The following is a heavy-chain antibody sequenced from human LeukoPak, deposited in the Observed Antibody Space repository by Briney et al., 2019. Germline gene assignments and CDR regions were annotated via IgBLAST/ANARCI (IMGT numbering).Heavy chain of an antibody. CDR3: AREKGRGVISPYYDY. J-gene: IGHJ4*02. V-gene: IGHV3-7*03. Sequence: GGSLRLSCVASGFSFSRYWMSWVRQAPGKGLEWVANIKEDGSEKYYVDSVKGRFTISRDNAKNSVYLQMNSLRAEDTAVYYCAREKGRGVISPYYDYWGQGTLVTVSS. CDR1: GFSFSRYW. D-gene: IGHD3-10*01. CDR2: IKEDGSEK.